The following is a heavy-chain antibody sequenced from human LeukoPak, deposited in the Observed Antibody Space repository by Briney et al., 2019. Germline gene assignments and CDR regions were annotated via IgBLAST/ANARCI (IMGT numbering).Heavy chain of an antibody. CDR3: AKDPRPYYYYYYMDV. CDR1: GFTFSSYG. Sequence: GGSLRLSCAASGFTFSSYGMHWVRQAPGKGLEWVAFIRYDGSNKYYADSVKGRFTISRDNSKNTLYLQMNSLGAEDTAVYYCAKDPRPYYYYYYMDVWGKGTTVTISS. V-gene: IGHV3-30*02. CDR2: IRYDGSNK. D-gene: IGHD6-6*01. J-gene: IGHJ6*03.